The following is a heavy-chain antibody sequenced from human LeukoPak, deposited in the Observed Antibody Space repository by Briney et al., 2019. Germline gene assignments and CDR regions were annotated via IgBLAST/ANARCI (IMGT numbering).Heavy chain of an antibody. CDR3: VRLNPYGSGSHIDW. CDR2: INSDGSST. J-gene: IGHJ4*02. CDR1: GFTFSRYW. V-gene: IGHV3-74*01. Sequence: PGGSLTLSCAASGFTFSRYWMHWVGQAPGKGLVWVSRINSDGSSTTYADSVKGRFTISRDNSGNTLFLPMNGLRAEYAAVYYCVRLNPYGSGSHIDWWGQGTLVTVST. D-gene: IGHD3-10*01.